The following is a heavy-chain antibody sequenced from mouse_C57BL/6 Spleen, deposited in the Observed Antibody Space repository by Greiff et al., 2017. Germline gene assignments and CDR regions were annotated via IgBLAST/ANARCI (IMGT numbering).Heavy chain of an antibody. J-gene: IGHJ4*01. CDR2: INPNNGGT. D-gene: IGHD2-1*01. V-gene: IGHV1-26*01. Sequence: EVQLQQSGPELVKPGASVKISCKASGYTFTDYYMNWVKQSHGKSLEWIGDINPNNGGTSYNQKFKGKATLTVDKSSSTAYMELRSLTSEDSAVYYWERGGNGAMDYWGQGTSVTVSS. CDR3: ERGGNGAMDY. CDR1: GYTFTDYY.